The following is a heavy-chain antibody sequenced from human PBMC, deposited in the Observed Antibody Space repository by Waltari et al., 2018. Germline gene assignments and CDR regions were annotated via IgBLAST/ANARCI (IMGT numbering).Heavy chain of an antibody. D-gene: IGHD3-22*01. CDR3: ARDRDALSGYYPGGYGY. J-gene: IGHJ4*02. CDR1: GGTFSSYA. Sequence: QVQLVQSGAEVKKPGSSVKVSCKASGGTFSSYAISWVRQAPGKGLEWMGGIIPIFGTANYAQKFQGRVTITADESTSTAYMELSSLRSEDTAVYYCARDRDALSGYYPGGYGYWGQGTLVTVSS. CDR2: IIPIFGTA. V-gene: IGHV1-69*01.